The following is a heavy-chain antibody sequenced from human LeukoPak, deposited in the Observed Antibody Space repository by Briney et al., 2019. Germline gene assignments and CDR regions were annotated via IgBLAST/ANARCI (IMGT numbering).Heavy chain of an antibody. J-gene: IGHJ4*02. V-gene: IGHV3-15*01. CDR1: GFSFSDYS. Sequence: GGSLRLSCTASGFSFSDYSVSWVRQAPGKGLEWVARIKSKTDGGTTDYAAPVKGRFTISRDDSKNTLYLQMNSLKTEDTAVYYCTTVRSWGQGTLVTVSS. CDR2: IKSKTDGGTT. CDR3: TTVRS.